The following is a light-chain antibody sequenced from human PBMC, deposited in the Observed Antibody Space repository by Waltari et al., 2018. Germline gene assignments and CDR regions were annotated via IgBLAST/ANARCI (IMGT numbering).Light chain of an antibody. CDR1: SSDVGGYNY. CDR2: EVS. Sequence: QSALTQPPSASGSPGQSVTISCTGTSSDVGGYNYVTWYQQHPGKAPKLTIYEVSKRPSGVPDRFSGSKSGNTASLTFSGLQAEDEADYYCSSYAGSNNWVFGGGTKLTVL. CDR3: SSYAGSNNWV. V-gene: IGLV2-8*01. J-gene: IGLJ3*02.